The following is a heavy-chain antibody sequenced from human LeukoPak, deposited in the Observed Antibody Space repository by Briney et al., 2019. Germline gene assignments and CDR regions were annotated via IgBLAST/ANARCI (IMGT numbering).Heavy chain of an antibody. V-gene: IGHV4-34*01. J-gene: IGHJ2*01. Sequence: SETLSLTXAVYGGSFSGYYWSWIRQPPGKGLEWIGEINHSGSTNYNPSLKSRVTISVDTSKNQFSLKLSSVTAADTAVYYCARGRYCSSTSCPGRYFDLWGRGTLVTVSS. CDR3: ARGRYCSSTSCPGRYFDL. D-gene: IGHD2-2*01. CDR1: GGSFSGYY. CDR2: INHSGST.